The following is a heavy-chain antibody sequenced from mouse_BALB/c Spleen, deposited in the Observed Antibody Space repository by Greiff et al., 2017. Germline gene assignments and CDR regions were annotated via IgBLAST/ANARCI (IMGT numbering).Heavy chain of an antibody. J-gene: IGHJ4*01. CDR3: ASLGNSYAMDY. V-gene: IGHV3-6*02. CDR2: ISYDGSN. Sequence: EVQRVESGPGLVKPSQSLSLTCSVTGYSITSGYYWNWIRQFPGNKLEWMGYISYDGSNNYNPSLKNRISITRDTSKNQFFLKLNSVTTEDTATYYCASLGNSYAMDYWGQGTSVTVSS. CDR1: GYSITSGYY. D-gene: IGHD2-1*01.